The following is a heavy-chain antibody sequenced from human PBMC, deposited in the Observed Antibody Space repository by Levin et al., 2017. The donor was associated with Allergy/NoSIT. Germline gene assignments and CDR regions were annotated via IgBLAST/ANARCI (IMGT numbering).Heavy chain of an antibody. CDR1: GFTFSSYE. D-gene: IGHD6-13*01. V-gene: IGHV3-48*03. CDR3: ARDPRGSSSWYVHFDY. CDR2: ISSSGSTI. Sequence: GGSLRLSCAASGFTFSSYEMNWVRQAPGKGLEWVSYISSSGSTIYYADSVKGRFTISRDNAKNSLYLQMNSLRAEDTAVYYCARDPRGSSSWYVHFDYWGQGTLVTVSS. J-gene: IGHJ4*02.